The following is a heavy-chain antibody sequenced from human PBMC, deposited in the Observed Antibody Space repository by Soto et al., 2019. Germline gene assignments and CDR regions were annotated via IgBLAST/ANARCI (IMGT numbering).Heavy chain of an antibody. CDR1: GFTFSSYA. Sequence: QVQLVESGGGVVQPGRSLRLSCAASGFTFSSYAMHWVRQAPGKGLEWVAVISYDGSNKYYADSVKGRFTISRDNSKNTLYLQMNSLRAEDTAVYYCAREVDMGYCSGGSCKGTYGMEVWGQGTTVTVYS. J-gene: IGHJ6*02. D-gene: IGHD2-15*01. CDR2: ISYDGSNK. CDR3: AREVDMGYCSGGSCKGTYGMEV. V-gene: IGHV3-30-3*01.